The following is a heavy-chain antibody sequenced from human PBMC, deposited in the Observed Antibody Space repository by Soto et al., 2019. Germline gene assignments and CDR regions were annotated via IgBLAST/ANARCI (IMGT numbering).Heavy chain of an antibody. Sequence: SETLSLTCAVYGGSFSGYYWSWIRQPPGKGLEWIGEINHSGSTNYNPSLKSRVTISVDTSKNQFSLKLSSVTAADTAVYYCARGPYSSSWYYFDYWGQGTLVTVSS. CDR1: GGSFSGYY. V-gene: IGHV4-34*01. CDR3: ARGPYSSSWYYFDY. D-gene: IGHD6-13*01. J-gene: IGHJ4*02. CDR2: INHSGST.